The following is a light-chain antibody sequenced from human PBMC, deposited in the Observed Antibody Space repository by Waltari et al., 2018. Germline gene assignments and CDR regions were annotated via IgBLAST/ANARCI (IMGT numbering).Light chain of an antibody. CDR2: SNQ. CDR3: ATWDDSLKGVV. CDR1: SSNIGSNT. V-gene: IGLV1-44*01. Sequence: QSFLSQPRSASGTPGQRVTISCSGSSSNIGSNTVNCYQQLPGTAPKVVIYSNQDRPSGVPDRFSGSKSGTSASLAISGLQSEDEADYYCATWDDSLKGVVFGEGTKLTVL. J-gene: IGLJ3*02.